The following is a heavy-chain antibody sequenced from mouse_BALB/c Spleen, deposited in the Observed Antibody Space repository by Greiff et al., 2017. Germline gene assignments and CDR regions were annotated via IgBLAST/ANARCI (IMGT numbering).Heavy chain of an antibody. J-gene: IGHJ2*01. V-gene: IGHV5-15*02. CDR2: ISNLAYSI. D-gene: IGHD2-4*01. CDR1: GFTFSDYG. CDR3: ARAPGLRHYFDY. Sequence: EVQVVESGGGLVQPGGSRKLSCAASGFTFSDYGMAWVRQAPGKGPEWVAFISNLAYSIYYADTVTGRFTISRENAKNTLYLEMSSLRSEDTAMYYCARAPGLRHYFDYWGQGTTLTVSS.